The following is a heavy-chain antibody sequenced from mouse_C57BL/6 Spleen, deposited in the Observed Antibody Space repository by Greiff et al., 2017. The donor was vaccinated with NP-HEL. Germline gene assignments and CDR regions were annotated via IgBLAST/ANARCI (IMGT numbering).Heavy chain of an antibody. CDR1: GYTFTSYW. CDR3: ARNRDYAMDD. J-gene: IGHJ4*01. V-gene: IGHV1-50*01. CDR2: IDPSDSYT. Sequence: QVQLQQPGAELVKPGASVKLSCKASGYTFTSYWMQWVKQRPGQGLEWIGEIDPSDSYTNYNQKFKGKATLTVDTSSSTAYMQLSSLTSEDSAVYYCARNRDYAMDDWGQGTSVTVSS.